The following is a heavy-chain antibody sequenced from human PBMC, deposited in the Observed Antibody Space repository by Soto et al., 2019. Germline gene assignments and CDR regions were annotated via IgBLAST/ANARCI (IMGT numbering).Heavy chain of an antibody. Sequence: PGGSLRLSCAASGFTFSSYGMHWVRQAPGKGLEWVAVIWYDGSNKYYADSVKGRFTISRDNSKNTLYLQMNSLRAEDTAVYYCARDGDYYDSSGYSWGGAFDIWGQGTMVTVSS. D-gene: IGHD3-22*01. V-gene: IGHV3-33*08. J-gene: IGHJ3*02. CDR2: IWYDGSNK. CDR3: ARDGDYYDSSGYSWGGAFDI. CDR1: GFTFSSYG.